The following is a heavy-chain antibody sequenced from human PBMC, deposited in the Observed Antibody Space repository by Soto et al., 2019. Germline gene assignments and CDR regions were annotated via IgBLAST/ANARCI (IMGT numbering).Heavy chain of an antibody. CDR1: GGSFSGYY. J-gene: IGHJ4*02. CDR3: ASPATRLASFDY. CDR2: INHSGST. Sequence: PWETLSLTCAVYGGSFSGYYWTWIRQPPGTGLEWIGEINHSGSTNYNPSLKSRVTISVDTSKNQFSLKLTSVTAADTAVYYCASPATRLASFDYWGQGTLVTVSS. V-gene: IGHV4-34*01. D-gene: IGHD6-25*01.